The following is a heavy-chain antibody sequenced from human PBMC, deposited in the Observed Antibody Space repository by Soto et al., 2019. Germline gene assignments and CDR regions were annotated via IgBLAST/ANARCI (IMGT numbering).Heavy chain of an antibody. CDR2: IIPVFGTT. J-gene: IGHJ4*02. Sequence: QVQLVQSGAELKKPGSLVKVSCKASGDTFSGYPINWVRQAPGEGLEWMGRIIPVFGTTNDAQRFEGRVTFTADESTNTAYMELRGLLSEDTAVYYCARDGGFGELKYWGPGTLVTVSS. CDR1: GDTFSGYP. D-gene: IGHD3-10*01. V-gene: IGHV1-69*18. CDR3: ARDGGFGELKY.